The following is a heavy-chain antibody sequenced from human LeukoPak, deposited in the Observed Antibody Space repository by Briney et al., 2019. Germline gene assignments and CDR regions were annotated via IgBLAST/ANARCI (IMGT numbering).Heavy chain of an antibody. D-gene: IGHD5-12*01. CDR3: ASLLRDGYNYFDY. V-gene: IGHV4-59*08. J-gene: IGHJ4*02. CDR1: GGSISTYY. Sequence: SETLSLTCTVSGGSISTYYWSWIRQPPGKGLEWIGYIYYSGSTNYNPSLKSRVTISVDTSKNQFSLKLSSVTAADTAVYYCASLLRDGYNYFDYWGQGALVTVSS. CDR2: IYYSGST.